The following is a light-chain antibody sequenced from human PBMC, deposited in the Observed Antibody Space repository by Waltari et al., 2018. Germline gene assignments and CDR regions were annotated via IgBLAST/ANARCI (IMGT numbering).Light chain of an antibody. J-gene: IGKJ4*01. CDR2: GAS. Sequence: EIVLTQSPGTLSLSPGERATLSCRASQSVSSSNLAWYQQRPGQDPRLLIYGASSRASGIPDRFSGSGSGTDFTLTISRLEPEDFAVYYCQQYGSSPPLTFGGGTKVEIK. CDR1: QSVSSSN. CDR3: QQYGSSPPLT. V-gene: IGKV3-20*01.